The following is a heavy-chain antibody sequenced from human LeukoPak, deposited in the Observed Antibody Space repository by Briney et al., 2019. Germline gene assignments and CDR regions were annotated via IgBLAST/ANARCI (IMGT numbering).Heavy chain of an antibody. J-gene: IGHJ4*02. CDR2: IIPIFGTA. CDR1: GGTFSSYA. Sequence: SVKVSCKASGGTFSSYAISWVRQAPGQGLEWMGGIIPIFGTANYAQKFQGRVTITADESTSTAYMELSSLRSEDTAVYYCARDQCSSTSCYAMIFDYWGQGTLVTVSS. CDR3: ARDQCSSTSCYAMIFDY. D-gene: IGHD2-2*01. V-gene: IGHV1-69*13.